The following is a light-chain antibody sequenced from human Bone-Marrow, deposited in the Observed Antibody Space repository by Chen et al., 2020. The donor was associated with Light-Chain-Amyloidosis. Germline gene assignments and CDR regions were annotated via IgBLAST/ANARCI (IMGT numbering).Light chain of an antibody. V-gene: IGKV1-39*01. CDR1: QNSYIH. Sequence: DIQMTQPPPSLSASVGDRVTITCRASQNSYIHLSWYQQRPGKAPNLLIYGASSLESGVPPRFSGSGSGTDFSLTISGLQPEDFATYYCQQSFSTPWTFGQGSKLDI. CDR2: GAS. J-gene: IGKJ1*01. CDR3: QQSFSTPWT.